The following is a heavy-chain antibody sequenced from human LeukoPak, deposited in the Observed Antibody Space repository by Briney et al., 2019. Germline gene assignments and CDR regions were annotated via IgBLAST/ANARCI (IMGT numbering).Heavy chain of an antibody. V-gene: IGHV4-38-2*01. CDR2: IYHSGSS. Sequence: SETLSLTCAVSGYSISSGYYWGWIRQPPGKGLEWIGGIYHSGSSYYNPSLKSRVTISVDTSKNQFSLKLSSVTAADTAVYYCARRRGSGWNPIDYWGQGTLVTVSS. J-gene: IGHJ4*02. CDR3: ARRRGSGWNPIDY. CDR1: GYSISSGYY. D-gene: IGHD6-19*01.